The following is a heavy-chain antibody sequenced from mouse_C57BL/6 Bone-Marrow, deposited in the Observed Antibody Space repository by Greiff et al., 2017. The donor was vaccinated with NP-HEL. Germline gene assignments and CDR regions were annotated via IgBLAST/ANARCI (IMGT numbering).Heavy chain of an antibody. J-gene: IGHJ1*03. V-gene: IGHV10-1*01. Sequence: EVKVVESGGGLVQPKGSLKLSCAASGFSFTTYAMNWVRQAPGKGLEWVARIRSKSNNYATYYADSVKDRFTISRDDSESMLYLQMNNLKTEDTAMYSCVRQLGRGYFDVWGTGTTVTVSS. CDR1: GFSFTTYA. CDR3: VRQLGRGYFDV. D-gene: IGHD4-1*01. CDR2: IRSKSNNYAT.